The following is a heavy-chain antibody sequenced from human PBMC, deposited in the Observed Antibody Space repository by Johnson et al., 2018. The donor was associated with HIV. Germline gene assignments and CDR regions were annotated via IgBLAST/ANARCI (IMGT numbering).Heavy chain of an antibody. CDR1: GFTFSSYG. CDR2: IKGDGSGQ. V-gene: IGHV3-7*01. J-gene: IGHJ3*02. Sequence: VQLVESGGGVVQPGGSLRLSCAASGFTFSSYGMHWVRQAPGKGLEWVATIKGDGSGQDYVDSVEGRFTISRDNAKNSLYLQMGSLRSEDTALYYCTREGGNGQAFDIWGQGTLVTVSS. CDR3: TREGGNGQAFDI. D-gene: IGHD2-8*01.